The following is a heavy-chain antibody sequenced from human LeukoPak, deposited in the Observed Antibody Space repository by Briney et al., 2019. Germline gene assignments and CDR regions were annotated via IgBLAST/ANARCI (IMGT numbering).Heavy chain of an antibody. CDR1: GYTFTSYD. D-gene: IGHD3-22*01. J-gene: IGHJ3*02. CDR2: IIPIFGTA. V-gene: IGHV1-69*05. CDR3: ARHSIPYYYDSSGYYSHAFDI. Sequence: GASVKVSCKASGYTFTSYDISWVRQAPGQGLEWMGGIIPIFGTANYAQKFQGRVTITTDESTSTAYMELSSLRSEDTAVYYCARHSIPYYYDSSGYYSHAFDIWGQGTMVTVSS.